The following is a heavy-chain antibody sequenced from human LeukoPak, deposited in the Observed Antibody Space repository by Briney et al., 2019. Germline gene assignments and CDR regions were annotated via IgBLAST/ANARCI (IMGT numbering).Heavy chain of an antibody. CDR3: ARDQDSGSYQAYYYYGMDV. Sequence: ASVKVSCKASGYTFTSYGISWVRQAPGQGLEWMGWISAYNGNTNYAQKLQGRVTMTTDTSTSTAYMELRSLRSDDTAVYYCARDQDSGSYQAYYYYGMDVWGQGTTVTVSS. CDR1: GYTFTSYG. V-gene: IGHV1-18*01. J-gene: IGHJ6*02. D-gene: IGHD1-26*01. CDR2: ISAYNGNT.